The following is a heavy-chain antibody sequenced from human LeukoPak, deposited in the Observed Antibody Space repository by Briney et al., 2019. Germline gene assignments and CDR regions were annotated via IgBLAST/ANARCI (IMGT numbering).Heavy chain of an antibody. CDR2: ITGSGGRT. J-gene: IGHJ4*02. CDR3: ARARQWPGMFDY. CDR1: GFTFSSYA. Sequence: GGSLRLSCAASGFTFSSYAMSWVRQAPGKGLEWVSSITGSGGRTYYADSVKGRFTISRDNAKNSLYLQMNSLRAEDTAVYYCARARQWPGMFDYWGQGTLVTVSS. V-gene: IGHV3-23*01. D-gene: IGHD6-19*01.